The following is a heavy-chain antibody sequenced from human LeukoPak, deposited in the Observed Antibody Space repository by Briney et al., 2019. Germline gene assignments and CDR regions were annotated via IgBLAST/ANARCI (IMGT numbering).Heavy chain of an antibody. CDR1: GATITNYY. J-gene: IGHJ3*02. D-gene: IGHD2/OR15-2a*01. V-gene: IGHV4-59*01. CDR2: IYSSGNT. Sequence: PSETLSLTCNVSGATITNYYWSWIRQPPGKGLEWIGYIYSSGNTNYIPSLKTRVTLSVDTSKNQFSLNLRSVTAADTATYYCARSTVIVPSGIDAFDIWGQGTMVTISS. CDR3: ARSTVIVPSGIDAFDI.